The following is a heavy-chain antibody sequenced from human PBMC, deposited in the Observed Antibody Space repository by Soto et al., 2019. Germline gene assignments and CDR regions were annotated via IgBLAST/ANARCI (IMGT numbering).Heavy chain of an antibody. J-gene: IGHJ5*02. V-gene: IGHV3-23*01. Sequence: GGSLRLSCAASGFTFSSYAMSWVRQAPGKGLEWVSAISGSGGSTYYTDSVKGRFTISRDNSKNTLYLQMNSLRADDTALYYCAKGSTRSSSWYAGNWFDPWGQGTLVTVSS. CDR1: GFTFSSYA. CDR3: AKGSTRSSSWYAGNWFDP. D-gene: IGHD6-13*01. CDR2: ISGSGGST.